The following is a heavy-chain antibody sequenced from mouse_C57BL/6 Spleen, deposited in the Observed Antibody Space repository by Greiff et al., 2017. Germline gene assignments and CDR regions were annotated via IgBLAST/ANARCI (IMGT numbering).Heavy chain of an antibody. CDR2: IAPNSGGT. V-gene: IGHV1-72*01. D-gene: IGHD2-1*01. CDR1: GYTFTSYW. CDR3: AIYYGNSWFAY. J-gene: IGHJ3*01. Sequence: QVQLQQPGAELVKPGASVKLSCKASGYTFTSYWMHWAKQRPGRGLEWIGRIAPNSGGTKYNEKFKSKATLTVDKPSSTAYMQLSSLTSEDSAVYYCAIYYGNSWFAYWGQGTLVTGSA.